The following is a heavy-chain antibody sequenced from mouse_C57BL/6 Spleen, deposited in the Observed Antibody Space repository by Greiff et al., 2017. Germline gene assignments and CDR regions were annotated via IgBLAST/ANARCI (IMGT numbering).Heavy chain of an antibody. D-gene: IGHD1-1*01. J-gene: IGHJ4*01. CDR1: GYAFTNYL. Sequence: VKLQQSGAELVRPGPSVKVSCKASGYAFTNYLIEWVKQRPGQGLEWIGVINPGSGGTNYNEKFKGKATLTADKSSSTAYMQLSSLTSEDSAVYFCARREDYYGSSYAMDYWGQGTSVTVSS. CDR2: INPGSGGT. CDR3: ARREDYYGSSYAMDY. V-gene: IGHV1-54*01.